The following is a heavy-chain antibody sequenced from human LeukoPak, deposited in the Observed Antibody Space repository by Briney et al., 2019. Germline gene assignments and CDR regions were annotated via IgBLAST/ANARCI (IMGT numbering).Heavy chain of an antibody. CDR2: IYPSGST. CDR3: ARVGPNWNDGTFDY. CDR1: GSSITNYY. V-gene: IGHV4-4*07. Sequence: SEALSLTCTVSGSSITNYYWSWIRQSAGKELEWIGRIYPSGSTHSNPSLTTRVTMSLATSKNQFSLGLSSVTAADTAVYYCARVGPNWNDGTFDYWGQGTLVTVSS. D-gene: IGHD1-1*01. J-gene: IGHJ4*01.